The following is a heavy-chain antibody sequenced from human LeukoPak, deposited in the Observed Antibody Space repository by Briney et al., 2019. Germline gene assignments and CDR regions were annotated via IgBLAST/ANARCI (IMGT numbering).Heavy chain of an antibody. V-gene: IGHV3-30-3*01. Sequence: GGSLRLSCAASGFTFSSYAMHWVRQAPGKGLEWVAVISYDGSNKYYADSVKGRFTISRDNSKNTLYLQMNSLRAEDTAVYYCAGTAVAGRRYFSCDYWGQGTLVTVSS. CDR1: GFTFSSYA. CDR2: ISYDGSNK. D-gene: IGHD6-19*01. J-gene: IGHJ4*02. CDR3: AGTAVAGRRYFSCDY.